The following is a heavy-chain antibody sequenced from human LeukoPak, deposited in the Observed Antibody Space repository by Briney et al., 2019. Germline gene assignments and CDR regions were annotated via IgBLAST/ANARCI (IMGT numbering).Heavy chain of an antibody. V-gene: IGHV3-66*02. J-gene: IGHJ5*02. Sequence: GGSLRLSCAASGFTVSSNYMSWVRQAPGKGLEWVSVIYRGGSTYYADSVKGRFTISRDNSKNTLYLQMNSLRAEDTAVYYCARVRASTTIFRVVRGNWFDPWGQGTLVTVSS. CDR3: ARVRASTTIFRVVRGNWFDP. CDR2: IYRGGST. CDR1: GFTVSSNY. D-gene: IGHD3-3*01.